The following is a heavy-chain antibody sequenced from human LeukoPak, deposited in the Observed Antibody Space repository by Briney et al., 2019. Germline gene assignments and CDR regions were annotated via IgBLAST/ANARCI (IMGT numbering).Heavy chain of an antibody. CDR2: IIPIFGTA. J-gene: IGHJ4*02. CDR1: GYTFTSYY. D-gene: IGHD6-6*01. Sequence: ASVKVSCKASGYTFTSYYMHWVRQAPGQGLEWMGGIIPIFGTANYAQKFQGRVTITADESTSTAYMELSSLRSEDTAVYYCAREYSSSSFDYWGQGTLVTVSS. CDR3: AREYSSSSFDY. V-gene: IGHV1-69*13.